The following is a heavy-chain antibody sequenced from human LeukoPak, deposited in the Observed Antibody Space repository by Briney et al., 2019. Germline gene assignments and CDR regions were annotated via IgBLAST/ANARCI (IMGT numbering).Heavy chain of an antibody. J-gene: IGHJ5*02. CDR2: ISSYNGNT. D-gene: IGHD3-10*01. CDR1: GYTFTSYG. Sequence: ASVKVSCKASGYTFTSYGISWVQQAPGQGLEWMGWISSYNGNTNYAQKLQGRVTMTTDTYTSTAYMELRSLRSDDTAVYYCARVNYYGSGSYYNVISPAPALDPWGQGTLVTVSS. CDR3: ARVNYYGSGSYYNVISPAPALDP. V-gene: IGHV1-18*01.